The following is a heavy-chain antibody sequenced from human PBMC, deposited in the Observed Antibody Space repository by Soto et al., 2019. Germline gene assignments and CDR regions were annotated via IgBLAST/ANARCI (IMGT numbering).Heavy chain of an antibody. CDR2: IIPIFGTA. V-gene: IGHV1-69*06. D-gene: IGHD1-26*01. CDR1: GGTFSSYA. CDR3: ARDRPVGEGATTGYDAFDI. Sequence: QVQLVQSGAEVKKPGSSVKVSCKASGGTFSSYAISWVRQAPGQGLEWMGGIIPIFGTANYAQKFQGRVTITADNSKSTAYMALSSLRSEDTAVYYCARDRPVGEGATTGYDAFDIWGQGTMVTVSS. J-gene: IGHJ3*02.